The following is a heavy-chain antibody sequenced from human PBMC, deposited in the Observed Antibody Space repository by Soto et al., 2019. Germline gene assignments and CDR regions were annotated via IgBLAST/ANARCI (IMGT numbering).Heavy chain of an antibody. CDR2: IIPIFGTA. D-gene: IGHD2-15*01. V-gene: IGHV1-69*12. CDR1: GGTFSSYA. CDR3: AGGIVVVVAASPYYYDGMDV. Sequence: QVQLVQSGAEVKKPGSSVKVSCKASGGTFSSYAISWVRQAPGQGLEWMGGIIPIFGTANYAQKFQGRVTITADESTSTAYMGMSSLRSEDTAVYYCAGGIVVVVAASPYYYDGMDVWGQGTTVTVSS. J-gene: IGHJ6*02.